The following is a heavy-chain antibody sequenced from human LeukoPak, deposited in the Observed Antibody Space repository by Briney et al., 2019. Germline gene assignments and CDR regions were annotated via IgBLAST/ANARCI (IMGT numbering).Heavy chain of an antibody. CDR2: ISTSGTI. CDR3: ARDLVDTTMWGFDY. CDR1: GFTFSSYE. V-gene: IGHV3-48*03. Sequence: GGSLRLSCAASGFTFSSYEMNWVRQAPGKGLEWVSYISTSGTIYYADSVKGRFTISRDNAKNSLYLQMNSLRAVDTAVYCCARDLVDTTMWGFDYWGQGTLVTVSS. D-gene: IGHD5-18*01. J-gene: IGHJ4*02.